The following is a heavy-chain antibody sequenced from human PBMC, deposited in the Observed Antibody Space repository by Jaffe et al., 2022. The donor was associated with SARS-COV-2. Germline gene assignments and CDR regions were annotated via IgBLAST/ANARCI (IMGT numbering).Heavy chain of an antibody. D-gene: IGHD6-13*01. J-gene: IGHJ4*02. CDR1: GYTFTSYY. V-gene: IGHV1-46*01. CDR2: INPSGGST. Sequence: QVQLVQSGAEVKKPGASVKVSCKASGYTFTSYYMHWVRQAPGQGLEWMGIINPSGGSTSYAQKFQGRVTMTRDTSTSTVYMELSSLRSEDTAVYYCARLPGYSSSWSYGDYPYYFDYWGQGTLVTVSS. CDR3: ARLPGYSSSWSYGDYPYYFDY.